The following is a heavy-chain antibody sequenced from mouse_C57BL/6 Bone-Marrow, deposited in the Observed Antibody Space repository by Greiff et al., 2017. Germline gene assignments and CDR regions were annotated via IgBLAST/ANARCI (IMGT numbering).Heavy chain of an antibody. D-gene: IGHD1-1*01. V-gene: IGHV10-1*01. J-gene: IGHJ2*01. CDR3: VRQGVVATFDY. CDR2: IRSKSNNYAT. Sequence: EVKLVESGGGLVQPKGSLKLSCAASGFSFNTYAMNWVRQAPGKGLEWVARIRSKSNNYATYYADSVKDRFTISRDDSESMLYLQMNNLKTEDTAMYYCVRQGVVATFDYWGQGTTLTVSS. CDR1: GFSFNTYA.